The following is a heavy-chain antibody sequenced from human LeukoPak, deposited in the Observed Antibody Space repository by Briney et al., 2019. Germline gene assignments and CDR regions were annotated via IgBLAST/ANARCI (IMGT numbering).Heavy chain of an antibody. V-gene: IGHV3-53*01. CDR1: VVSASSNY. CDR2: IYSGGNT. CDR3: AAHGSFAY. J-gene: IGHJ4*02. Sequence: GGSLRLSCAASVVSASSNYMSWVRQTPGKGLECVSLIYSGGNTYYSDSVKGRFPISRDHYKTTLYLQMTALRAEDKAVYYCAAHGSFAYWGRGTLVTVSS.